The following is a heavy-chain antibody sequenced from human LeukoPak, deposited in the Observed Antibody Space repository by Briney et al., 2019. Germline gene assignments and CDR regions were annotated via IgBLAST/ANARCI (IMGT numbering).Heavy chain of an antibody. CDR3: AKDRYSGLGTRSVDS. J-gene: IGHJ4*02. V-gene: IGHV3-30*02. Sequence: GGSLRLSCAVSGFTFSGYGMHWVRQAPGKGLEWVAFTHFDGSITYYADSVKGRFSISRDNSKNTLYLQMNSLRPQDTAVYYCAKDRYSGLGTRSVDSWGQGTLVTVSS. CDR1: GFTFSGYG. D-gene: IGHD3-10*01. CDR2: THFDGSIT.